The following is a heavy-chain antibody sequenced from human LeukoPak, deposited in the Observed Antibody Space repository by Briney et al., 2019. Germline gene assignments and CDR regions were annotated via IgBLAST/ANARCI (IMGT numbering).Heavy chain of an antibody. Sequence: QPGGSLRLSCSASGFTFSKSAMSWVRQAPGKGLEWVANIKQAGSDKYYEDYEKGRFTIARDNAKNSLYLHKNSLRAEDTAVYYCASLYSDFWGGYYTKYFDYWGQGTLVTVSS. D-gene: IGHD3-3*01. CDR2: IKQAGSDK. J-gene: IGHJ4*02. CDR3: ASLYSDFWGGYYTKYFDY. CDR1: GFTFSKSA. V-gene: IGHV3-7*01.